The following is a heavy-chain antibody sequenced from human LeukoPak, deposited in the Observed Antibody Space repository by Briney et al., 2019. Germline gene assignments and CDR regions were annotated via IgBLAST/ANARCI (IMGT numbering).Heavy chain of an antibody. CDR3: ARHAGRIAVAAQYYFDY. CDR1: GGSISSYY. V-gene: IGHV4-4*09. D-gene: IGHD6-19*01. J-gene: IGHJ4*02. CDR2: IYTSGST. Sequence: SETLSLTCTVSGGSISSYYWSWIRQPPGKGLEWIGYIYTSGSTNYNPSLKSRVTISVDTSKNQFSLKLSSVIAADTAVYYCARHAGRIAVAAQYYFDYWGQGTLVTVSS.